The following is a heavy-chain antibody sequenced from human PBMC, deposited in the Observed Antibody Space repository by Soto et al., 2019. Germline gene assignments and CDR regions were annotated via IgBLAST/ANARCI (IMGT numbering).Heavy chain of an antibody. CDR1: GGSFSGYY. CDR2: INHSGST. V-gene: IGHV4-34*01. Sequence: QVQLQQWGAGLLKPSETLSLTCAVYGGSFSGYYWSWIRQPPGKGLEWIGEINHSGSTNYNPSLTSRVSLSVDTSKNQFSLKLSSVTAADTAVYYCARRSVDTAMVNSFDYWGQGTLVTVSS. J-gene: IGHJ4*02. D-gene: IGHD5-18*01. CDR3: ARRSVDTAMVNSFDY.